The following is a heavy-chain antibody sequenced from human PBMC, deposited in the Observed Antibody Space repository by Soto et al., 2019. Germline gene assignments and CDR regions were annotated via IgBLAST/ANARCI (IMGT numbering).Heavy chain of an antibody. V-gene: IGHV3-48*03. D-gene: IGHD2-21*02. J-gene: IGHJ5*02. CDR2: ISSSGSTI. Sequence: LRLSCAASGFTFSSYEMNWVRQAPGKGLEWVSYISSSGSTIYYADSVKGRFTISRDNAKNSLYLQMNSLRAEDTAVYYCARVSAIRWFDPWGQGTLVTVSS. CDR3: ARVSAIRWFDP. CDR1: GFTFSSYE.